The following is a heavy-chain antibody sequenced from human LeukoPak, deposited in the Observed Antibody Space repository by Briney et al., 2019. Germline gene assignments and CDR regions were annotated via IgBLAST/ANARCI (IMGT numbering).Heavy chain of an antibody. CDR2: IYYSGST. CDR3: ARHETTDSSGYYSDAYYFDY. Sequence: SETLSLTCTVSGGSIGSYYWSWIRQPPGKGLEWIGYIYYSGSTNYNPSLKSRVTISVDTSKNQFSLKLSSVTAADTAVYYCARHETTDSSGYYSDAYYFDYWGQGTLVTVSS. CDR1: GGSIGSYY. J-gene: IGHJ4*02. V-gene: IGHV4-59*08. D-gene: IGHD3-22*01.